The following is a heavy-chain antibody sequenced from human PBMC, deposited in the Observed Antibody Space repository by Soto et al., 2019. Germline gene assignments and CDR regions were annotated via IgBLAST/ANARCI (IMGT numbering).Heavy chain of an antibody. V-gene: IGHV2-5*02. CDR1: GFSLSTSGVG. Sequence: QITLKESGPTLVKPTQTLTLTCTFSGFSLSTSGVGVAWIRQPPGKALEWLALIYWDDDKRYSPSLKSRLTITKDTSKNQVVLTMTNMDPVDTATYYCAHSVRLWSEGYFQHWGQGTLVTVSS. D-gene: IGHD3-10*02. J-gene: IGHJ1*01. CDR3: AHSVRLWSEGYFQH. CDR2: IYWDDDK.